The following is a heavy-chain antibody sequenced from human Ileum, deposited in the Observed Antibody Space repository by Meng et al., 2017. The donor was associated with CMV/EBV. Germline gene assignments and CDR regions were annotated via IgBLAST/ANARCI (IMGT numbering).Heavy chain of an antibody. CDR2: IYWDDDK. V-gene: IGHV2-5*02. Sequence: SGCSLSTTGGGVGWIRQPPGKALEWLALIYWDDDKRFSPSLMNRLTLTKDTSKNEVVLTMTNVDPADTATYYCAHKRSETTTNFFDYWGRGTLVTVSS. CDR3: AHKRSETTTNFFDY. D-gene: IGHD4-17*01. CDR1: GCSLSTTGGG. J-gene: IGHJ4*02.